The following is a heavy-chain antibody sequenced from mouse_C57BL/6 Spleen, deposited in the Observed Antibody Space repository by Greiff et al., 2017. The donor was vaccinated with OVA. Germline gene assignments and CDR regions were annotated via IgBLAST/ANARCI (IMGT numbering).Heavy chain of an antibody. V-gene: IGHV5-17*01. J-gene: IGHJ3*01. CDR2: ISSGSSTI. CDR1: GFTFSDYG. D-gene: IGHD2-10*02. Sequence: EVHLVESGGGLVKPGGSLKLSCAASGFTFSDYGMHWVRQAPEKGLEWVAYISSGSSTIYYADTVKGRFTISRDNAKNTLFLQMTSLRSEDTAMYYCARPYDSAWFADWGKGTLVTVSA. CDR3: ARPYDSAWFAD.